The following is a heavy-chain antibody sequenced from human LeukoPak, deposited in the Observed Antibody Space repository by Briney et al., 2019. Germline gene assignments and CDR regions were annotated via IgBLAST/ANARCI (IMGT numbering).Heavy chain of an antibody. CDR2: MSGSGGST. CDR3: AKVAEFVVVVAAPPSWFDP. Sequence: GGSLRLSCAASGFTFSSYAMSWVRQAPGKGLEWVSAMSGSGGSTYYSDSVKGRFTISRDNSKNTLYLQLNSLRPENKAVYYCAKVAEFVVVVAAPPSWFDPWGQGTLVTVSS. V-gene: IGHV3-23*01. CDR1: GFTFSSYA. J-gene: IGHJ5*02. D-gene: IGHD2-15*01.